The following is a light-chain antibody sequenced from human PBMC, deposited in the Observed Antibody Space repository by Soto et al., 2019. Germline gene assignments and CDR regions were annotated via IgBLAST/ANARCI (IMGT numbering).Light chain of an antibody. V-gene: IGKV1-5*01. CDR3: QQYNSYWT. J-gene: IGKJ1*01. CDR2: AAS. Sequence: DIEMTQSPSTLSASVGDRVTITCRASQSIARWVAWYQQKPGKAPKLLIYAASNLESGVPSRFSGSGSGTEFTLTIISLQPDDFATYYCQQYNSYWTFGPGTKVDIK. CDR1: QSIARW.